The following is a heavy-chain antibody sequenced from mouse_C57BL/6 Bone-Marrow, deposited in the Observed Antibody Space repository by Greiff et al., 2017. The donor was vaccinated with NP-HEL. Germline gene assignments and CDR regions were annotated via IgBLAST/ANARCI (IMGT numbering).Heavy chain of an antibody. CDR3: ARSGYYYARDY. J-gene: IGHJ4*01. Sequence: QVQLQQSGAELARPGASVKLSCKASGYTFTSYGISWVKQRTGQGLEWIGEIYPRSGNTYYNEKFKGKATLTADKSSSTAFMELRSLTSEDSAVYFCARSGYYYARDYWGQGTSVTVSS. V-gene: IGHV1-81*01. CDR1: GYTFTSYG. CDR2: IYPRSGNT.